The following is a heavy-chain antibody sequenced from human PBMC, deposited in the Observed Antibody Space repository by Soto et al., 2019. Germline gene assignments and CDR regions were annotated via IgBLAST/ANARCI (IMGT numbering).Heavy chain of an antibody. CDR1: GFTFSDSW. CDR2: IKPDESEK. CDR3: VRGGSNYAS. V-gene: IGHV3-7*01. J-gene: IGHJ5*02. Sequence: EVQLVESGGGLVQPGGSLSLSCPASGFTFSDSWRTWVRQAPGKGLEWVARIKPDESEKKYADSVKGRFSISRDNAKNSMYLQMDSLRGEDTAVYYCVRGGSNYASWGQGTLVTVSS. D-gene: IGHD4-4*01.